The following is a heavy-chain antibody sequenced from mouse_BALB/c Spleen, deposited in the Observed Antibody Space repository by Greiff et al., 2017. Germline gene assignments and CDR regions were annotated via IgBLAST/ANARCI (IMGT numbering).Heavy chain of an antibody. D-gene: IGHD1-1*02. J-gene: IGHJ2*01. CDR1: GFTFSSYT. CDR3: TRDSGGNPGYFDY. Sequence: EVMLVESGGGLVKPGGSLKLSCAASGFTFSSYTMSWVRQTPEKRLEWVATISSGGSYTYYPDSVKGRFTISRDNAKNTLYLQMSSLKSEDTAMYYCTRDSGGNPGYFDYWGQGTTLTVSS. CDR2: ISSGGSYT. V-gene: IGHV5-6-4*01.